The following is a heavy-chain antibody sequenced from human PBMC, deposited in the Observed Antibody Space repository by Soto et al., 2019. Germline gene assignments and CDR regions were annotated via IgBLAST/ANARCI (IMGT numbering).Heavy chain of an antibody. D-gene: IGHD1-1*01. Sequence: GGSLRLSCAASGFTFSNYWINWVRQAPGEGLGWVANINEHGSEMHYVDSVKGRFTISRDNAKNSVYLQMNSLRAEDTAVYYCLSFWTDSWGQGSLVTVSS. CDR1: GFTFSNYW. V-gene: IGHV3-7*03. J-gene: IGHJ4*02. CDR3: LSFWTDS. CDR2: INEHGSEM.